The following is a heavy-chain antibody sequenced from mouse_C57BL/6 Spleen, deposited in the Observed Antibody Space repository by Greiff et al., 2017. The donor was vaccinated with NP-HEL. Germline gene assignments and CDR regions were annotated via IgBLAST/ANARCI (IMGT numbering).Heavy chain of an antibody. Sequence: EVQLQQSGPELVKPGASVKISCKASGYSFTGYYMNWVKQSPEKSLEWIGEINPSTGGTTYNQKFKAKATLTVDKSSSTAYMQLKSLTSEDSAVYYCARDLLRDYFDYWGQGTTLTVSS. J-gene: IGHJ2*01. CDR2: INPSTGGT. D-gene: IGHD1-1*01. V-gene: IGHV1-42*01. CDR1: GYSFTGYY. CDR3: ARDLLRDYFDY.